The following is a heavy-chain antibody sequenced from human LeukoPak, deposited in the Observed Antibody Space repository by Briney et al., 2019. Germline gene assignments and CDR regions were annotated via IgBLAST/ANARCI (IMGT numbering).Heavy chain of an antibody. CDR3: ARDGYGDYIFDY. J-gene: IGHJ4*02. D-gene: IGHD4-17*01. CDR2: IYYSGST. V-gene: IGHV4-59*01. CDR1: GGSISSYY. Sequence: SETLSLTCTVSGGSISSYYWSWIRQPPGKGLEWIGYIYYSGSTNYNPSLKSRVTISVDTSKNQFSLKLRSVTAANTAVYYCARDGYGDYIFDYWGEGTLVTVSS.